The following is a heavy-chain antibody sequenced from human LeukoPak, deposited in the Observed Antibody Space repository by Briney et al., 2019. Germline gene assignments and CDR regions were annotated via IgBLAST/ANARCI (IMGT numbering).Heavy chain of an antibody. D-gene: IGHD6-19*01. Sequence: SETLSLTCTVSGGPISSYYWSWIRQPPGKGLEWIGYIYYSGSTNYNPSPKSRVTISIDTSKNHFSLKLSSVTAADTAVYYCARGGSSGWLDYWGQGTLVTVSS. CDR2: IYYSGST. CDR3: ARGGSSGWLDY. V-gene: IGHV4-59*01. CDR1: GGPISSYY. J-gene: IGHJ4*02.